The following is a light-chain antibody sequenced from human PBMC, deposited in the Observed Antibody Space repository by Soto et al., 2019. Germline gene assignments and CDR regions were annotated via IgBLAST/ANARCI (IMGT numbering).Light chain of an antibody. CDR1: QDIRGA. Sequence: AIQLTQSPSSLSASVGDRVTITCRASQDIRGALAWYQQKPGKAPKILIYDVSSLQSGVPSRISGSSSGTDFTLTISSLQPEDFATYYCQQFKSYPITFGQGTRLDIK. J-gene: IGKJ5*01. CDR2: DVS. V-gene: IGKV1-13*02. CDR3: QQFKSYPIT.